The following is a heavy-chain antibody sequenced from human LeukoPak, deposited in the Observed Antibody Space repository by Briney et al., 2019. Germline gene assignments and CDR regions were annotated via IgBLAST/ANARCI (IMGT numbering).Heavy chain of an antibody. Sequence: ASVTVSCKASGYTFTGYYMHWVRQAPGQGLEWMGWINPNSGGTNYAQKFQGRVTMTRDTSISTAYMELSRLRSDDTAVYYCARSRYFDWPDFDYWGQGTLVTVSS. CDR1: GYTFTGYY. CDR2: INPNSGGT. CDR3: ARSRYFDWPDFDY. V-gene: IGHV1-2*02. D-gene: IGHD3-9*01. J-gene: IGHJ4*02.